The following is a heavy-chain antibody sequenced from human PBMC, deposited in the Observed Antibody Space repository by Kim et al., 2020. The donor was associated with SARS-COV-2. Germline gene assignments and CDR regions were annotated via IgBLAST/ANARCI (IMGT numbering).Heavy chain of an antibody. CDR3: ARRGYSYGFGGRGGWYFDY. CDR2: IYYSGST. J-gene: IGHJ4*02. Sequence: SETLSLTCTVSGGSISSSSYYWGWIRQPPGKGLEWIGSIYYSGSTYYNPSLKSLVTISVDTSKNQFSLKLSSVTAADTAVYYCARRGYSYGFGGRGGWYFDYWGQGTPVTVSS. D-gene: IGHD5-18*01. V-gene: IGHV4-39*01. CDR1: GGSISSSSYY.